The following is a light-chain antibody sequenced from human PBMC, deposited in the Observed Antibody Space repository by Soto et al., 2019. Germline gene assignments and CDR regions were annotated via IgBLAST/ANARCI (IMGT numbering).Light chain of an antibody. CDR3: QQDFSYRLT. CDR1: HGISSH. Sequence: AIRMTQSPSSFSASTGDRVTITCRASHGISSHLAWYQVKPGKAPRLLIYTASYFESGVPSRFSGIGSGTDFTLTISSLQSEDFVVYYCQQDFSYRLTFGGGTNVEIK. V-gene: IGKV1-8*01. J-gene: IGKJ4*01. CDR2: TAS.